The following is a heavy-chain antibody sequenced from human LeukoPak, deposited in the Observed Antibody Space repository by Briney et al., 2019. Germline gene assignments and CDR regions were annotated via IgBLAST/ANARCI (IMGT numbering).Heavy chain of an antibody. J-gene: IGHJ4*02. Sequence: GGSLRLSCAASGFTFSSYSMNWVRQAPGKGLEWVSSISSSSSYIYYADSVKGRFTISRDNAKNSLYLQMNSLRAEDTAAYYCARVAPRGYSYGTQYYFDYWGQGTLVTVPS. CDR3: ARVAPRGYSYGTQYYFDY. D-gene: IGHD5-18*01. V-gene: IGHV3-21*01. CDR1: GFTFSSYS. CDR2: ISSSSSYI.